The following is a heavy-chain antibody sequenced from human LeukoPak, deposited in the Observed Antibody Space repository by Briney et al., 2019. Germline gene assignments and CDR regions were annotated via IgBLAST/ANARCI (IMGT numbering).Heavy chain of an antibody. J-gene: IGHJ6*03. CDR1: GASISSDY. CDR2: IYSSETT. CDR3: ARHFPYCGGDCPYYYMDV. V-gene: IGHV4-4*09. Sequence: SETLSLTCSVPGASISSDYWSWIRQPPGKGLEWIGNIYSSETTKYNPSLRSRATISGDTSKNQFSLKLSSVTAADTAVYYCARHFPYCGGDCPYYYMDVWGKGTTVTVSS. D-gene: IGHD2-21*02.